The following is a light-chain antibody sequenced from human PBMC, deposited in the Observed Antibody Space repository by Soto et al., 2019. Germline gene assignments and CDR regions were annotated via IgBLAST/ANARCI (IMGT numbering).Light chain of an antibody. J-gene: IGLJ1*01. V-gene: IGLV2-11*01. CDR3: YSYAGSYTFV. CDR2: DVK. Sequence: QSALTQPRSVSGSPGQSVTISCTGTSSDVGGYNYATWYQQHPGRAPKFMIYDVKTRPSGVPDRFSGSKSGNTASLTISELQAEDDADYYCYSYAGSYTFVFGTGTKVTVL. CDR1: SSDVGGYNY.